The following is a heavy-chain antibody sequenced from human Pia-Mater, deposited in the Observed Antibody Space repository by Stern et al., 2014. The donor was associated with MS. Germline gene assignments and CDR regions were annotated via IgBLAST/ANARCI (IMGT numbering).Heavy chain of an antibody. Sequence: VQLVESGPGLVKPSETLSRTCTVSGGSISSSYYWGWIRQSSGKGLEWIGSIDDTGGTFYNPSLKSRVTISVDTSNNQFSLKLSSVTAADTAVYYCVRQVTVRSRFDYWGQGTLVTVSS. CDR3: VRQVTVRSRFDY. J-gene: IGHJ4*02. CDR1: GGSISSSYY. D-gene: IGHD4-11*01. CDR2: IDDTGGT. V-gene: IGHV4-39*01.